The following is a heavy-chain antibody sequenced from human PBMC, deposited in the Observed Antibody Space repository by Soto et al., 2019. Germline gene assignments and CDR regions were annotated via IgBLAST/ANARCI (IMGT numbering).Heavy chain of an antibody. V-gene: IGHV1-2*04. J-gene: IGHJ5*02. CDR2: INPNSGGT. CDR3: ARGRYCTNDVCRGSWFDP. CDR1: GYTFTGYY. Sequence: GASVKVSCKASGYTFTGYYMHWVRQAPGQGLEWMGWINPNSGGTNYAQKFQGWVTMTRDTSISTAYMELSRLRSDDTAVYYCARGRYCTNDVCRGSWFDPWGQGTLVTV. D-gene: IGHD2-8*01.